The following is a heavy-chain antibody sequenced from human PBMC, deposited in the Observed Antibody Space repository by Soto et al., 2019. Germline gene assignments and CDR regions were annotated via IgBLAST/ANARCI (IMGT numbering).Heavy chain of an antibody. J-gene: IGHJ6*03. V-gene: IGHV1-18*01. Sequence: ASVKVSCKAXCYTFTSYGISSLRHSPGQWLECMGWISAYNGNTNYAQKLQGRVTMTTDTSTSTAYMELRSLRSDDTAVYYCAGCSSTSCYSDTYYYYYMDVWGKGTTVTVSS. CDR1: CYTFTSYG. CDR3: AGCSSTSCYSDTYYYYYMDV. CDR2: ISAYNGNT. D-gene: IGHD2-2*01.